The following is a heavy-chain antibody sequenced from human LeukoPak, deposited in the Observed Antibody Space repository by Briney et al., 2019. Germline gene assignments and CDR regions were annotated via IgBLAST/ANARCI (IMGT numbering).Heavy chain of an antibody. V-gene: IGHV4-31*03. CDR3: ARTYCGGDCYTLGNPFDY. Sequence: SETLSLTCTVSAGSISRGGYYWSWIRQHPGKGLEWIGYIYYSGSTYYNPSLKSRVTISVDTSKKQFSLKLSSVTAADTAVYYCARTYCGGDCYTLGNPFDYWGQGTLVTVSS. D-gene: IGHD2-21*02. J-gene: IGHJ4*02. CDR1: AGSISRGGYY. CDR2: IYYSGST.